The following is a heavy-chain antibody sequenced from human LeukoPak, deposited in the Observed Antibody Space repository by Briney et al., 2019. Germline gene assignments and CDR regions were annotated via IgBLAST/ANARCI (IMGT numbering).Heavy chain of an antibody. D-gene: IGHD3-9*01. CDR3: AKEAYDILTGYYPFVY. CDR1: GFTFSSYA. CDR2: ISGGGGST. Sequence: GGSLRLSCAASGFTFSSYAMSWVRQAPGKGLEWVSAISGGGGSTYYANSVKGRFTISRDNSKNTLYLQMNSLRAEHTAVYYCAKEAYDILTGYYPFVYWGQGTLVTVSS. V-gene: IGHV3-23*01. J-gene: IGHJ4*02.